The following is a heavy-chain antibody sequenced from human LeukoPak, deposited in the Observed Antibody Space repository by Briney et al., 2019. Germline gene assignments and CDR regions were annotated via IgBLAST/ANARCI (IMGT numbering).Heavy chain of an antibody. J-gene: IGHJ5*02. CDR3: ARESEYSSSSWNWFDP. V-gene: IGHV4-34*01. Sequence: PSETLSLTCTVSGGSISGYYWSWIRQPPGKGLEWIGEINHSGSTNYNPSLKSRVTISVDTSKNQFSLKLSSVTAADTAVYYCARESEYSSSSWNWFDPWGQGTLVTVSS. D-gene: IGHD6-6*01. CDR2: INHSGST. CDR1: GGSISGYY.